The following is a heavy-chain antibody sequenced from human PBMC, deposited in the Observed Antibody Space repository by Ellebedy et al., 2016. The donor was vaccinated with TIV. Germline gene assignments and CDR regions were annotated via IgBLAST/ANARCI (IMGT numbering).Heavy chain of an antibody. CDR2: IIPIFGTA. Sequence: SVKVSCXASGGTFSSYAISWVRQAPGQGLEWMGGIIPIFGTANYAQKFQGRVTMTEDTSTDTAYMELSSLRSEDTAVYYCATGKGYYGSGNWFDPWGQGTLVTVSS. V-gene: IGHV1-69*06. CDR1: GGTFSSYA. J-gene: IGHJ5*02. D-gene: IGHD3-10*01. CDR3: ATGKGYYGSGNWFDP.